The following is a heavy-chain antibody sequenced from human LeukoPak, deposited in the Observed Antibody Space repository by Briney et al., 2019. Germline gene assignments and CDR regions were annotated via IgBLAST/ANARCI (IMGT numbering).Heavy chain of an antibody. CDR3: ARVYCSGGSCYIDY. CDR2: IYTSGST. V-gene: IGHV4-4*09. Sequence: SETLSLTCSVSGGSISTYYWSWIRQAPGKGLEWIGYIYTSGSTNYNPSLKSRVTISVDTSKNQFSLKLSSVTAADTAVYYCARVYCSGGSCYIDYWGQGTLVTVSS. D-gene: IGHD2-15*01. J-gene: IGHJ4*02. CDR1: GGSISTYY.